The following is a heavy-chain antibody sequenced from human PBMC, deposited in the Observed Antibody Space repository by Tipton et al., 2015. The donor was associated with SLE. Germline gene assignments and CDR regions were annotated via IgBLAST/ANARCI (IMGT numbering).Heavy chain of an antibody. V-gene: IGHV4-61*02. D-gene: IGHD7-27*01. Sequence: TLSLTCTVSGDSISSGGSYWSWIRRPAGKGLEWIGRVYNTGPTNYNPPLTSRVTRSVDASKNQFSLTLTSVTAADTAVYYCAREPWGTPSTRFDYWGQGIQVTVSS. CDR2: VYNTGPT. J-gene: IGHJ4*02. CDR3: AREPWGTPSTRFDY. CDR1: GDSISSGGSY.